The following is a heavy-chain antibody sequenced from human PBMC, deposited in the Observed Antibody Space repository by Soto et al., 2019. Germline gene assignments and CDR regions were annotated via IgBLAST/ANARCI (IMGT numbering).Heavy chain of an antibody. V-gene: IGHV5-51*01. D-gene: IGHD3-10*01. CDR2: IYPGDSDT. Sequence: GESLKISCKGSGYSFTSYWIAWVRQMPGKGLEWMGIIYPGDSDTRYSPSFQGQVTISADKSISTAYLQWSSLKASDTAIYYCARPRSGSYRLDYYGMDVWGQGTTVTVSS. CDR1: GYSFTSYW. CDR3: ARPRSGSYRLDYYGMDV. J-gene: IGHJ6*02.